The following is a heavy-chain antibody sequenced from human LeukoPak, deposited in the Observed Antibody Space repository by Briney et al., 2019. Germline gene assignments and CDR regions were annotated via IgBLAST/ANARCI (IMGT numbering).Heavy chain of an antibody. Sequence: TGGSLRLSCAASGFTFTDYYMSWVRQAPGKGLELISYISSSGNTIYYADSVKGRVTISRDSAKKSLYLQMNSLRAEDTAVYYCARVSAGVYWGQGTLVTVSS. D-gene: IGHD6-13*01. V-gene: IGHV3-11*01. J-gene: IGHJ4*02. CDR2: ISSSGNTI. CDR1: GFTFTDYY. CDR3: ARVSAGVY.